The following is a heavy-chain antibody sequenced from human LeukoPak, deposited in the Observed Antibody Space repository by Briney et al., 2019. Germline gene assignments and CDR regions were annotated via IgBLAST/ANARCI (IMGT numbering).Heavy chain of an antibody. J-gene: IGHJ4*02. V-gene: IGHV3-30*18. CDR2: ISYDGSDK. CDR3: AKAQGTLWAAFDF. CDR1: GFTFNSYG. D-gene: IGHD3-10*01. Sequence: GRSLRLSCAASGFTFNSYGMHWVRQAPGKGLEWVAVISYDGSDKYYADSVKGQFTISRDISENTVYLQMNSLRGEDTAVYYCAKAQGTLWAAFDFWGQGTLVTVSS.